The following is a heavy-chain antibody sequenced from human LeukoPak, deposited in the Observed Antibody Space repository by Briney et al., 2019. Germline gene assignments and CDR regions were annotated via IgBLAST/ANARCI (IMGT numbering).Heavy chain of an antibody. D-gene: IGHD6-13*01. Sequence: GGSLRLSCAASGFTFSSYAMHWVRQAPGKGLEYVSAISSNGGSTYYANSVKGRFTISRDNSKNTLYLQMGSLRAEDMAVYYCARDPDSAGPYYNYHMDVWGKGTTVTVSS. CDR1: GFTFSSYA. CDR2: ISSNGGST. V-gene: IGHV3-64*01. CDR3: ARDPDSAGPYYNYHMDV. J-gene: IGHJ6*03.